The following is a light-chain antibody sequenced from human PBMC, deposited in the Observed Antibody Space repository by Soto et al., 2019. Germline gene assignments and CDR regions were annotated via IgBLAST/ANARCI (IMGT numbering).Light chain of an antibody. Sequence: QSALTQPRSVSGSPGQSVTISCTGTSSDVGCYNFVSWYQQHPGKAPKLMIYDVSKRPSGVPDRFSGSKSGNTPSLTISGLQAEDEADYYCCSYAGSYTWVFGTGTKLTVL. V-gene: IGLV2-11*01. CDR3: CSYAGSYTWV. CDR2: DVS. CDR1: SSDVGCYNF. J-gene: IGLJ1*01.